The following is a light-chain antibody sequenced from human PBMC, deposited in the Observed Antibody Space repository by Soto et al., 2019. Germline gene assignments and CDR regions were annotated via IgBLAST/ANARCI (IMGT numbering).Light chain of an antibody. Sequence: DIQMTQSPSTLSASVGDRVTITCRASQSISSWLAWYQQKPGKAPKLLIYDASSLESGVPSRFSGSGSGTEFTLTISSLQTDDFGTYDCQQYNSYSVTFGKGTKVEV. CDR3: QQYNSYSVT. CDR2: DAS. CDR1: QSISSW. J-gene: IGKJ1*01. V-gene: IGKV1-5*01.